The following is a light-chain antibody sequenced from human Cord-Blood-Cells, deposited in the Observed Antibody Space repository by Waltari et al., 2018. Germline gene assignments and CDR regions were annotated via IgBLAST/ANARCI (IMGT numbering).Light chain of an antibody. V-gene: IGLV2-23*01. Sequence: QSALTQPASLPWSPGQSITISCTGTSGDVGRNTLVPWYQQPPGKAPKLMLYEGSKRPSGVSNRFSGSKSGNTASLTISGLQAEDEADYYCCSYAGSSTWVFGGGTKLTVL. CDR1: SGDVGRNTL. CDR2: EGS. J-gene: IGLJ3*02. CDR3: CSYAGSSTWV.